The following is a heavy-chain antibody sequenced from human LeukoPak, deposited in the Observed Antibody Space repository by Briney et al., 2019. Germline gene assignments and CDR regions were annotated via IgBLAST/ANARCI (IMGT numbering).Heavy chain of an antibody. CDR2: ISSSSSYI. V-gene: IGHV3-21*01. J-gene: IGHJ4*02. CDR3: ARDKLAVAIYLFDY. D-gene: IGHD6-19*01. Sequence: GGSLRLSCAASGFTFSSYSMNWVRQAPGKGLEWVSSISSSSSYIYYADSVKGRFTISRDNSKNTLYLQMNSLRAEDTAVYYCARDKLAVAIYLFDYWGQGTLVTVSS. CDR1: GFTFSSYS.